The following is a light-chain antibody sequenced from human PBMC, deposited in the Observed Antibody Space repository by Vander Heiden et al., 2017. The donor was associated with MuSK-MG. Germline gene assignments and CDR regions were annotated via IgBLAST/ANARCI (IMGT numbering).Light chain of an antibody. Sequence: TECPSSLSASVGDRVTITCRASQSISSYLNWYQQKPGKAPKLLIYAASSLQSGVPLRSNDSRRGTQVTGVNSWPLPIDNATCTGRQGDTKLQTFGEGTKLEIK. J-gene: IGKJ4*02. CDR3: RQGDTKLQT. CDR2: AAS. CDR1: QSISSY. V-gene: IGKV1-39*01.